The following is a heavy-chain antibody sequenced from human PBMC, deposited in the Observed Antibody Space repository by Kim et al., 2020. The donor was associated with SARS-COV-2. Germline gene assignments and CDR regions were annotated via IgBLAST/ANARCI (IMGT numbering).Heavy chain of an antibody. V-gene: IGHV4-34*01. CDR2: INHSGST. CDR3: ARGWTMIVVVMNAFDI. Sequence: SETLSLTCAVYGGSFSGYYWSWIRQPPGKGLEWIGEINHSGSTNYNPSLKSRVTISVDTSKNQFSLKLSSVTAADTAVYYCARGWTMIVVVMNAFDIWGQGTMVTVSS. J-gene: IGHJ3*02. CDR1: GGSFSGYY. D-gene: IGHD3-22*01.